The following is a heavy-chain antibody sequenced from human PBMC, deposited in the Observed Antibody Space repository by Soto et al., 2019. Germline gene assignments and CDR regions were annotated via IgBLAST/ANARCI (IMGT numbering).Heavy chain of an antibody. CDR2: IKQDGSEK. CDR3: ARDPEFQMDSPFDY. CDR1: GITFSSYW. Sequence: PGGSLRLSCAASGITFSSYWMSWVRQAPGKGLDWVANIKQDGSEKYYVDSVKGRFTISRDNAKNSLYLQMNSLRAEDTAVYYCARDPEFQMDSPFDYSGQGTLVTVSS. V-gene: IGHV3-7*04. J-gene: IGHJ4*02. D-gene: IGHD2-2*03.